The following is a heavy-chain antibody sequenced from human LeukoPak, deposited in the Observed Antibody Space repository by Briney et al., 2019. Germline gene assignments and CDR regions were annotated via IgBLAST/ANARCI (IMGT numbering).Heavy chain of an antibody. CDR2: ISYDGSNK. CDR1: GFTFSSYA. V-gene: IGHV3-30*04. D-gene: IGHD3-3*01. CDR3: ARGGRLRFLPYNWFDP. J-gene: IGHJ5*02. Sequence: PGGSLRLSCAASGFTFSSYAMHWVRQAPGKGLEWVAVISYDGSNKYYADSVKGRFTISRDNSKNTLYLQMNSLRAEDTAVYYCARGGRLRFLPYNWFDPWGQGTLVTVSS.